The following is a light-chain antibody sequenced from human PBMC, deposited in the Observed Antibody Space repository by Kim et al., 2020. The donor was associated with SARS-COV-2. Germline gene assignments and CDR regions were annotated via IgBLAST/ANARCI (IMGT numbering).Light chain of an antibody. CDR2: GDN. Sequence: QSVLTQPPSVSGAPGQRVTISCTGSSSNIGAGYDVHWYQHLPRTAPKLLMYGDNNRPSGVPDRFSGSKSGTSASLAITGLQAEDEADYYCQSYDSSLSGYVFGTGTKVPVL. CDR1: SSNIGAGYD. CDR3: QSYDSSLSGYV. V-gene: IGLV1-40*01. J-gene: IGLJ1*01.